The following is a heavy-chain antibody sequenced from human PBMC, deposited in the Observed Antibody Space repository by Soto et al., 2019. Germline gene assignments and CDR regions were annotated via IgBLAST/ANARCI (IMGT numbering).Heavy chain of an antibody. CDR1: GGSLNHHF. J-gene: IGHJ6*02. Sequence: SETLSLTCAVYGGSLNHHFWTWIRQSPSKGLEWIGEISHSGTTNYIPSLRSRVFISVDTSRNQFSLRLNSMTAADTAIYYCARASLLTGHDDKYSAMDVWGQGTTVTVSS. CDR3: ARASLLTGHDDKYSAMDV. CDR2: ISHSGTT. D-gene: IGHD3-9*01. V-gene: IGHV4-34*01.